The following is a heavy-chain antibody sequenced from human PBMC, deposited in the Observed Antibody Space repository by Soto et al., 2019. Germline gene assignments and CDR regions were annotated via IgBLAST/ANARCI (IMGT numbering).Heavy chain of an antibody. Sequence: SETLSLTCTVSGGSISSYYWSWIRQPPGKGLEWIGYIYYSGSTNYNPSLKSRVTISVDTSKNQFSLKLSSVTAADTAVYYCARVIMDDIILYFDYWGQGTLVTVSS. CDR2: IYYSGST. J-gene: IGHJ4*02. D-gene: IGHD2-15*01. CDR1: GGSISSYY. V-gene: IGHV4-59*01. CDR3: ARVIMDDIILYFDY.